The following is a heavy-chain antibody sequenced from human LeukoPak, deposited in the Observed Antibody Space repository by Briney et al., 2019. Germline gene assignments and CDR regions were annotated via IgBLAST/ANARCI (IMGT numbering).Heavy chain of an antibody. CDR1: GFIFSNYN. J-gene: IGHJ4*02. Sequence: GGSLRLSCAASGFIFSNYNMNWVRQAPGKGLEWVSSISSGGGYIYYADSMKGRFTISRDNAKNTLYLQMNSLRAEDTAVYYCAKDNPPGWGQGTLVTVSS. V-gene: IGHV3-21*04. CDR3: AKDNPPG. D-gene: IGHD1-14*01. CDR2: ISSGGGYI.